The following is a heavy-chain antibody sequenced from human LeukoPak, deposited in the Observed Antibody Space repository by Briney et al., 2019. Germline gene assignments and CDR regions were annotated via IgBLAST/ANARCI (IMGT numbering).Heavy chain of an antibody. CDR3: ARGVVPYYYYYMDV. V-gene: IGHV3-30*04. J-gene: IGHJ6*03. CDR2: ISYDGTNK. D-gene: IGHD2-21*01. CDR1: GFTFSSYT. Sequence: GGSLRLSCAASGFTFSSYTMHWVRQAPGKGLEWVAVISYDGTNKYYADSVKGRFTISRDNSQNTLYLQMNNLRADDTAVYYCARGVVPYYYYYMDVWGKGTTVTVSS.